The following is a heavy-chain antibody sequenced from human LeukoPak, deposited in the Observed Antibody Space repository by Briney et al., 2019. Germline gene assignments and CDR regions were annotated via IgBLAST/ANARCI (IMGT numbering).Heavy chain of an antibody. V-gene: IGHV4-38-2*02. D-gene: IGHD6-6*01. CDR3: ARVLYQLQVQINAFDI. Sequence: SETLSLTCTVSGYSISSGYYWGWIRQPPGKGLEWIGSIYHSGSTYYNPFLKSRVTISVDTSKNQFSLKLSSVTAADTAVYYCARVLYQLQVQINAFDIWGQGTMVTVSS. J-gene: IGHJ3*02. CDR2: IYHSGST. CDR1: GYSISSGYY.